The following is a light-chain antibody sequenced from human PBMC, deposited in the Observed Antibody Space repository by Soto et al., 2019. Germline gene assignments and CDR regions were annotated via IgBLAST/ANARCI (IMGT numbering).Light chain of an antibody. CDR2: EVS. J-gene: IGLJ2*01. Sequence: QSVLTQPPSASGSPGQSVTISCTGTSSDVGGYKYVSWYQQHPGKAPKLMIYEVSERPSGVPDRFSGSKSGNTASLTVSGLQAEDEADYYCSSYAGNNNLGLLFGGGTKLTVL. CDR3: SSYAGNNNLGLL. V-gene: IGLV2-8*01. CDR1: SSDVGGYKY.